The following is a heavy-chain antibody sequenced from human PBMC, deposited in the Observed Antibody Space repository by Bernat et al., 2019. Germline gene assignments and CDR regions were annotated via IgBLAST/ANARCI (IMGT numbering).Heavy chain of an antibody. CDR2: ISYDGSNK. CDR3: AKGPVPGESEEYYFDY. Sequence: QVQLVESGGGVVQPGRSLRLSCAASGFTFSSYGMHWVRKAPGKGLEWVAVISYDGSNKYYADSGKGRFTISRDNSKNTLYLQMNSLRAEDTAVYYCAKGPVPGESEEYYFDYWGQGSLVTVSA. V-gene: IGHV3-30*18. D-gene: IGHD3-10*01. CDR1: GFTFSSYG. J-gene: IGHJ4*02.